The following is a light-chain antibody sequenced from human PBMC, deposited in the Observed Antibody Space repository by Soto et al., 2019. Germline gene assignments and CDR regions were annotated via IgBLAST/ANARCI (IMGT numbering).Light chain of an antibody. CDR3: RQTYSIPVT. Sequence: DIQMTQSPSSLSASVGDRVTITCRASQSINTHLNWYHQKPGEAPKFLIYAASSLQSGVPSRFSGSGSGTDFTLTITSLQPEDFATYYCRQTYSIPVTFGQGTKVDVK. CDR2: AAS. CDR1: QSINTH. V-gene: IGKV1-39*01. J-gene: IGKJ1*01.